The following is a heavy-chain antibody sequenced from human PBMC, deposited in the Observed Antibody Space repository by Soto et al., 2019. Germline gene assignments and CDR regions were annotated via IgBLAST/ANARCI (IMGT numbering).Heavy chain of an antibody. CDR2: INPNSGST. CDR1: GYTFTGYY. J-gene: IGHJ3*02. V-gene: IGHV1-2*04. CDR3: ARAVTQGAFDI. Sequence: GASVQVSCKASGYTFTGYYMHWVRQAPGQGLEWMGWINPNSGSTNYAQKFQGWVTMTRDTSISTAYMELSRLRSDDTAVYYCARAVTQGAFDIWGQGTMVTVSS.